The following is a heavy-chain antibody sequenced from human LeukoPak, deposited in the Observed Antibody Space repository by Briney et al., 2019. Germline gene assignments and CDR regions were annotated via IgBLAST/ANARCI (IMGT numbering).Heavy chain of an antibody. D-gene: IGHD3-3*01. V-gene: IGHV4-31*03. Sequence: SETLSLTCTVSGGSISSGGYYWSWIRQHPGKGLEWIGYIYYSGSTYYNPSLKSRVTISVDTSKNQFSLKLSSVTAADTAVYYCARGPYDFWNGYYYYYYMDVWGKGTTVTVSS. CDR1: GGSISSGGYY. CDR2: IYYSGST. CDR3: ARGPYDFWNGYYYYYYMDV. J-gene: IGHJ6*03.